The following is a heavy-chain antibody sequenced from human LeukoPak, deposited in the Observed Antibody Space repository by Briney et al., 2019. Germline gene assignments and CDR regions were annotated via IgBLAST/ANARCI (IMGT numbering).Heavy chain of an antibody. V-gene: IGHV1-2*02. J-gene: IGHJ4*02. CDR3: ARDHAYYYGSGSYDY. Sequence: GASVKVSCKASGYTFTGYYMHWVRQAPGQGLEWMGWINPNSGGTNYAQKFQGRVTMTRDTSISTAYMELRSLRSDDTAVYYCARDHAYYYGSGSYDYWGQGTLVTVSS. CDR1: GYTFTGYY. CDR2: INPNSGGT. D-gene: IGHD3-10*01.